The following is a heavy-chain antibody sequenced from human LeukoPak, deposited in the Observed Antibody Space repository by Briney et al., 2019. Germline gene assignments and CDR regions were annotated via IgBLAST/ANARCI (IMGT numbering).Heavy chain of an antibody. CDR2: INHSGSN. CDR1: GGSFSGYY. J-gene: IGHJ4*02. D-gene: IGHD3-22*01. V-gene: IGHV4-34*01. Sequence: MPSETLSLTCAVYGGSFSGYYWSWVRQPPGKGLEGIGEINHSGSNNYNPSLKSRVTISVATSKNQFSLKLSSVTAADTAVYYCARGIRSYYDSSGIYYFDYWGQGTLVTVSS. CDR3: ARGIRSYYDSSGIYYFDY.